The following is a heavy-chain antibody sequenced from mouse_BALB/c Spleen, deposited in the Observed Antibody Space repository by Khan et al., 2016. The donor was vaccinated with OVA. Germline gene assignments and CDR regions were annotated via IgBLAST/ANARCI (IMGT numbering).Heavy chain of an antibody. CDR3: ARTARIKY. Sequence: EVKLQESGPGLVKPSQSLSLTCTVTGYSITSGYGWNWIRQFPGNKLEWMGYISYSGSTNYNPSLKSRFSITRDTSKNQFFLQLNSVTTEETATYYCARTARIKYWGQGTTLTVST. CDR1: GYSITSGYG. J-gene: IGHJ2*01. CDR2: ISYSGST. D-gene: IGHD1-2*01. V-gene: IGHV3-2*02.